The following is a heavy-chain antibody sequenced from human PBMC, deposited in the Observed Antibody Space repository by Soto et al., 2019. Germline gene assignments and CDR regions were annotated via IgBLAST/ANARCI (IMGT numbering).Heavy chain of an antibody. J-gene: IGHJ6*01. CDR2: IYWNDDK. CDR3: AHKLRYLGTVDV. Sequence: QITLEESAPTLVRPTQTLTLSCIFSGFSLSTGGVAVGWIRQPPGKALEWLALIYWNDDKLYSPSLKTRLTVTKDTSKNQVVLTMTKVDPVATATYYCAHKLRYLGTVDVLGRGTTVTVSS. CDR1: GFSLSTGGVA. V-gene: IGHV2-5*01. D-gene: IGHD3-9*01.